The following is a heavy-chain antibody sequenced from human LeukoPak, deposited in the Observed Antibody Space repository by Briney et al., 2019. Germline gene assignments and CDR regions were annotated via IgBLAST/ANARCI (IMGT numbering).Heavy chain of an antibody. CDR3: AREGLYYYDSSGYSDY. J-gene: IGHJ4*02. Sequence: ASVKVSCKASGYTFTSYGISWVRQAPGQGLEWMGWISAYNGNTNYAQKLQGRVTMTTDTSTSTAYMELRSLRSDDTAVYYCAREGLYYYDSSGYSDYWGQGTLVTVSS. D-gene: IGHD3-22*01. V-gene: IGHV1-18*01. CDR1: GYTFTSYG. CDR2: ISAYNGNT.